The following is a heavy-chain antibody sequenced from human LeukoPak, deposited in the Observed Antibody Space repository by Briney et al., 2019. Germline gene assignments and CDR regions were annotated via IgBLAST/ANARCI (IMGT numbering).Heavy chain of an antibody. V-gene: IGHV4-39*01. J-gene: IGHJ4*02. CDR2: IYYSGST. CDR3: ARRGYSYGHGETFDY. Sequence: SETLSLTCTVSGGSISSSSYYWGWIRQPPGKGLEWIGSIYYSGSTYYNPSLKSRVTISVDTSKNQFSLKLSSVTAADTAVYYCARRGYSYGHGETFDYWGQGALVTVSS. D-gene: IGHD5-18*01. CDR1: GGSISSSSYY.